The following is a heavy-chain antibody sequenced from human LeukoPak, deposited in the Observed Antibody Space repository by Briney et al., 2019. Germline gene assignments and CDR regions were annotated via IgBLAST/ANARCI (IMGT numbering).Heavy chain of an antibody. D-gene: IGHD6-19*01. J-gene: IGHJ4*02. CDR3: AREGSGWSDNYFDH. Sequence: GGSLRLSCAASGFTFSSYSMNWVRQAPGKGLEWVSYISSSSSTIYYADSVKGRFTISRDNAKNSLYLQMNSLRAEDTAVYYCAREGSGWSDNYFDHWGQGTLVTVSS. V-gene: IGHV3-48*01. CDR1: GFTFSSYS. CDR2: ISSSSSTI.